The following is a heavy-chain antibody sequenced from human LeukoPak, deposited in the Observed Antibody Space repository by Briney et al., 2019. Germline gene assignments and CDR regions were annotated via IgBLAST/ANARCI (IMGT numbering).Heavy chain of an antibody. V-gene: IGHV4-39*01. CDR1: GGSISSSSYY. CDR2: IYYSGSI. J-gene: IGHJ4*02. D-gene: IGHD6-19*01. Sequence: SETLSLTCTVSGGSISSSSYYWGWIRQPPGKGLEWIGSIYYSGSIYYNPSLKSRVTISVDTSKNQFSLKLSSVTAADTAVYYCARSEGWLGPSPFDYWGQGTLVAVSS. CDR3: ARSEGWLGPSPFDY.